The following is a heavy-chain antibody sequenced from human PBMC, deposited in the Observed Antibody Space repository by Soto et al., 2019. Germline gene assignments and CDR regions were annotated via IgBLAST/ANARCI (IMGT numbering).Heavy chain of an antibody. J-gene: IGHJ6*02. Sequence: GGSLRLSCAASGFTFSNAWMNWVRQAPGKGLEWVGRIKSKTDGGTTDYAAPMKGRFTISRDDSKNTLYLQMNSLKTEDTAVYYCTTTSVLTGTLPVGRYGQSPYYYGMDVWGQGTTVTVSS. CDR3: TTTSVLTGTLPVGRYGQSPYYYGMDV. CDR1: GFTFSNAW. D-gene: IGHD1-7*01. CDR2: IKSKTDGGTT. V-gene: IGHV3-15*07.